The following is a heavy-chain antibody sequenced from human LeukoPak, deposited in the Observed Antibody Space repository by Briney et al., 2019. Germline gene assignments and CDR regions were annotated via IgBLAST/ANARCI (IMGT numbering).Heavy chain of an antibody. CDR3: AKDMRGDYPYYYYYGMDV. Sequence: GGSLRLSCAASGFTFDDYAMHWVRQAPGKGLEWVSGISWNSGSIGYADSVKGRFTTSRDNAKNSLYLQMNSLRAEDTALYYCAKDMRGDYPYYYYYGMDVWGQGTTVTVSS. J-gene: IGHJ6*02. CDR2: ISWNSGSI. D-gene: IGHD4-17*01. CDR1: GFTFDDYA. V-gene: IGHV3-9*01.